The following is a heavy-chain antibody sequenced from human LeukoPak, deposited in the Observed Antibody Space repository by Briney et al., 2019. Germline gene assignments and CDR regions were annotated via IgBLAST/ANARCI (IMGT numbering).Heavy chain of an antibody. V-gene: IGHV3-7*01. CDR3: ARSGGSYRLDY. J-gene: IGHJ4*02. CDR2: IKQDGSEK. Sequence: GGFLRLSCAASGFTFSSYWMSWVRQAPGKGLEWVANIKQDGSEKYYVDSVKGRFTISRDNAKNSLYLQMNSLRAEDTAVYYCARSGGSYRLDYWGQGTLVTVSS. CDR1: GFTFSSYW. D-gene: IGHD1-26*01.